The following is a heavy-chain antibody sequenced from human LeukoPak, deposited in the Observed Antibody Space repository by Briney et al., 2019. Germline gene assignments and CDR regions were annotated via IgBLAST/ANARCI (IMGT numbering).Heavy chain of an antibody. CDR2: ISAYNGKT. CDR3: ARSSTSFPLFDP. V-gene: IGHV1-18*01. CDR1: GYTFTSYG. D-gene: IGHD2-2*01. J-gene: IGHJ5*02. Sequence: ASVKVSCKASGYTFTSYGISWVRQAPGLGLEWMGWISAYNGKTNYAQKLQGRVTMTTDTSTSTAYMELRSLRSDDTAVYYCARSSTSFPLFDPWGQGTLVTVSS.